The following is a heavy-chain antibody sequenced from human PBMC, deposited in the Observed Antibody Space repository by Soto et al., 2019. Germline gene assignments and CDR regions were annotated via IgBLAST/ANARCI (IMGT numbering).Heavy chain of an antibody. V-gene: IGHV4-31*03. CDR1: GGSISSGGYY. Sequence: ASETLSLTCTVSGGSISSGGYYWSWIRQHPGKGLEWIGYIYYSGSTYYNPSLKSRVTISVDTSKNQFSLKLSSVTAADTAVYYCARDRSTIFGALNYYGMDVWGQGTTVTVSS. D-gene: IGHD3-3*01. J-gene: IGHJ6*02. CDR2: IYYSGST. CDR3: ARDRSTIFGALNYYGMDV.